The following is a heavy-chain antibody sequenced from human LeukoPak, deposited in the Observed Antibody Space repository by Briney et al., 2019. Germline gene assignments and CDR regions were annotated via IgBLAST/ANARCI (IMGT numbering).Heavy chain of an antibody. CDR1: GDSISSYY. V-gene: IGHV4-4*07. CDR2: VYASGNT. D-gene: IGHD3-10*01. CDR3: AREYASGTSRHFDY. J-gene: IGHJ4*02. Sequence: SETLSLTCNVSGDSISSYYWSWIRQPAGKGLEWIGRVYASGNTNYNPSLKSRVIMSLDTSKIQFSLKLSSVTAADTAVYYCAREYASGTSRHFDYWGQGTLDTVSS.